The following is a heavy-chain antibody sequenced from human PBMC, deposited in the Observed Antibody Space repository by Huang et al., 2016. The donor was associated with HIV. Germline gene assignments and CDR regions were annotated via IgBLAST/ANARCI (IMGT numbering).Heavy chain of an antibody. D-gene: IGHD3-22*01. CDR3: ARRYNSRRDY. V-gene: IGHV4-34*02. CDR2: INPRGNP. J-gene: IGHJ4*02. Sequence: QVQLEQWGAGLLKASETLSLTCAVYGGSFSGYYWNWLRQAPGKGLEWVGEINPRGNPNSNPSLKSRVNMSVDTSKSQFSLYLTSLSAADTGTYFCARRYNSRRDYWGRETLVTVHS. CDR1: GGSFSGYY.